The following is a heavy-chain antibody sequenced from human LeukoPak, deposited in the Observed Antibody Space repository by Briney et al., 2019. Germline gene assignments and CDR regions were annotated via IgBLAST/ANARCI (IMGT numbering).Heavy chain of an antibody. V-gene: IGHV4-4*07. Sequence: PSETLSLTCTVSSGSITNYFWTWIRQPAGKGLEWIGRIYVSGLIFASGSPNYNPSLKSRVIISVDKSKKQVSLKLRSVTAADTAVYYCAREDSAAYCTSSNCYGFYSWGQGTLVTVSS. CDR2: IYVSGLIFASGSP. CDR3: AREDSAAYCTSSNCYGFYS. D-gene: IGHD2-2*01. CDR1: SGSITNYF. J-gene: IGHJ5*01.